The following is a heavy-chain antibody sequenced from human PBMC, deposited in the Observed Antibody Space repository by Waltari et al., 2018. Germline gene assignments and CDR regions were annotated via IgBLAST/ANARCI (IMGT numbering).Heavy chain of an antibody. D-gene: IGHD7-27*01. CDR3: ATGGWGFYFDY. CDR2: ISSDSNYI. J-gene: IGHJ4*02. Sequence: EVQLVESGGGLVKPGGSLRLSCVASQFSISTYNMNWVRQAPGKGLEWVASISSDSNYIHYADSVKGRFTSSRDNAKNSLYLQMNSLRAEDTAVYYCATGGWGFYFDYWGQGTLVTVSS. V-gene: IGHV3-21*01. CDR1: QFSISTYN.